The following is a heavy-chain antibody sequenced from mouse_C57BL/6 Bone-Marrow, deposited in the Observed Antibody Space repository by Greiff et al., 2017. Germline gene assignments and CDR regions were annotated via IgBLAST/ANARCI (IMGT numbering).Heavy chain of an antibody. CDR3: AKERGGLLDY. J-gene: IGHJ2*01. Sequence: QVQLQQSGPELVKPGASVKISCKASGYAFSSSWMNWVKQRPGKGLEWIGRIYPGDGDTNYNGKFKGKATLTADKSSSTAYMQLSSLTSEDSAVYFCAKERGGLLDYWGQGTTLTVSS. D-gene: IGHD3-3*01. V-gene: IGHV1-82*01. CDR1: GYAFSSSW. CDR2: IYPGDGDT.